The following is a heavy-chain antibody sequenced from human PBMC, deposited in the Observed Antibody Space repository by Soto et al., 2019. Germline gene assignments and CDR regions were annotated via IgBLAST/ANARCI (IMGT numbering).Heavy chain of an antibody. D-gene: IGHD6-19*01. J-gene: IGHJ4*02. V-gene: IGHV4-39*01. CDR2: IYYSGCP. Sequence: ETLSLTCTVSGGSISSSSYYWGWIRQPPGKGLEWIGSIYYSGCPYYNPSLKSRVTISVDTSKNQFSLKLSSLTAAYTAVYYCARLGAAVARTLDYWGQGTLVTV. CDR1: GGSISSSSYY. CDR3: ARLGAAVARTLDY.